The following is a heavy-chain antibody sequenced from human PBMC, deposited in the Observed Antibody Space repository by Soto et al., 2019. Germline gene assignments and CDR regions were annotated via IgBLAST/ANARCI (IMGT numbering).Heavy chain of an antibody. J-gene: IGHJ4*02. V-gene: IGHV3-23*01. CDR2: ISGSGGST. CDR1: GFTFSSYA. Sequence: GGSLRLSCAASGFTFSSYAMSWVRQAPGKGLEWVSAISGSGGSTYYADSVKGRFTISRDNSKNTLYLQMNSLRAEDTAVYYCAKDEEPEGDGGVIVGTDYWGQGTLVTVSS. CDR3: AKDEEPEGDGGVIVGTDY. D-gene: IGHD3-16*02.